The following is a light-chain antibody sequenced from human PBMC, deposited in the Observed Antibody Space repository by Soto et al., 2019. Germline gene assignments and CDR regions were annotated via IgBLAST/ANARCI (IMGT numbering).Light chain of an antibody. CDR1: ESLLHSLGYNY. CDR2: LGS. Sequence: DIVMTQSPLSLSVTPGEPSSVSCRSSESLLHSLGYNYLVWYLQKPGQAPQLLIDLGSSRASGVPDRFRGDGSGTDFTLKISRVEAEDVGVYYCMQALQTSITFGQGTRLEIK. CDR3: MQALQTSIT. V-gene: IGKV2-28*01. J-gene: IGKJ5*01.